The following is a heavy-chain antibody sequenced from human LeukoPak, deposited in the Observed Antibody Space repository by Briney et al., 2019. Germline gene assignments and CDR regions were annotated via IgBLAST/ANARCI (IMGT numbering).Heavy chain of an antibody. J-gene: IGHJ4*02. D-gene: IGHD2-2*01. V-gene: IGHV3-11*01. CDR2: ISSSGSTI. Sequence: GGSLRLSCAASGFTFSDYYMSWIRQAPGKGLEWVSYISSSGSTIYYADSVKGRFTISRDNAKNSLYLQMNSLRAEDTAVYYCARDILDLIVVVPAASRFDYWGQGTLVTVSS. CDR1: GFTFSDYY. CDR3: ARDILDLIVVVPAASRFDY.